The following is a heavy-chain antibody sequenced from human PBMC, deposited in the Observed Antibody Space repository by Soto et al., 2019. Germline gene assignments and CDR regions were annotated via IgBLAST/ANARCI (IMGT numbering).Heavy chain of an antibody. J-gene: IGHJ4*02. CDR2: IHNGRTT. V-gene: IGHV4-59*01. CDR3: ARTLSGGFDY. Sequence: QVQLQESGPGLVKPSETLSLTCTVSGASLTRNYWSWIRQSPGKGLEWLAFIHNGRTTNYNPSLVGRVSISVDTSKSQLSLNLNSVTAADTAVYYCARTLSGGFDYWGQGTLVTVSS. CDR1: GASLTRNY.